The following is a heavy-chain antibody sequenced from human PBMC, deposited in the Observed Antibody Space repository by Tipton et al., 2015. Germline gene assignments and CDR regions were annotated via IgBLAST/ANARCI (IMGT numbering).Heavy chain of an antibody. CDR1: GGSITSSTYY. CDR2: FFYSGST. Sequence: LRLSCTDSGGSITSSTYYWGWIRQPPGKGLEWIGSFFYSGSTYYNPSLKSRVTISADTSKNQFSLKVTSVTAADTATYYCARRGRSGRWDWFDPWGHGTLVSVAS. J-gene: IGHJ5*02. D-gene: IGHD6-19*01. CDR3: ARRGRSGRWDWFDP. V-gene: IGHV4-39*01.